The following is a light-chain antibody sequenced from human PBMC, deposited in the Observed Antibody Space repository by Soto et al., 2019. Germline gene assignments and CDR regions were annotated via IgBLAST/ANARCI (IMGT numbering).Light chain of an antibody. CDR2: AAF. CDR1: QSISSY. CDR3: QQSYSTPYT. Sequence: DIQMTQSPSSLSASVGDRVTITCRASQSISSYLNWYQQKPGKAPKLLIYAAFSLQSGVPSRFSGSGSAKDFSLTISSLQPENFATYYCQQSYSTPYTFGQGTKLEIK. J-gene: IGKJ2*01. V-gene: IGKV1-39*01.